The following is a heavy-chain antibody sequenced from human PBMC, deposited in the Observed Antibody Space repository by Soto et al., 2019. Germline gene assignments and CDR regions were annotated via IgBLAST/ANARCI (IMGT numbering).Heavy chain of an antibody. D-gene: IGHD6-6*01. Sequence: SSVKVSCKASGYTFTSNVISWVRRAPGQGLEWMGWISGYNGDTDYAQKFQGRVTMTTDTSTSTAYMEVRSLRPDDTAVYYCARDKPQQIVGYNFYYGLDVWGQGTTVNVSS. J-gene: IGHJ6*02. V-gene: IGHV1-18*04. CDR3: ARDKPQQIVGYNFYYGLDV. CDR1: GYTFTSNV. CDR2: ISGYNGDT.